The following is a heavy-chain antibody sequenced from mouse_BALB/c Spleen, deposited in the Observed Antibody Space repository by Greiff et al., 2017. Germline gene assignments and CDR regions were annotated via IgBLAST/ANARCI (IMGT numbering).Heavy chain of an antibody. CDR1: GFTFTAYY. J-gene: IGHJ2*01. Sequence: VQLKESGGGLVQPGGSLRLSCATSGFTFTAYYMSWVRPPPGKALEWLGFIRNKANGYTTEYSASVKGRFTISRDNSQSILYLQMNTLRAEDSATYYCAREGGDYFDYWGQGTTLTVSS. CDR3: AREGGDYFDY. CDR2: IRNKANGYTT. V-gene: IGHV7-3*02.